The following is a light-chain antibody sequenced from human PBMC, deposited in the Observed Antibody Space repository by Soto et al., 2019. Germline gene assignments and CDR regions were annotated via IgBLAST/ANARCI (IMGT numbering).Light chain of an antibody. V-gene: IGKV3-20*01. Sequence: EIVLTQSPGTLSLSPGARATLSCRASQTVSNNYLAWYQQKPGQAPRLLIYGASSRATGIPARFSGSGSGTAFSRTIGRLEPEDFAVYYGQRYCSSSWTFGQGSKVDVK. CDR2: GAS. J-gene: IGKJ1*01. CDR1: QTVSNNY. CDR3: QRYCSSSWT.